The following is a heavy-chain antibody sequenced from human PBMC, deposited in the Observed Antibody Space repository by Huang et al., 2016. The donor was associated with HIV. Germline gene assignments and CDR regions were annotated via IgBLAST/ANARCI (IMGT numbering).Heavy chain of an antibody. J-gene: IGHJ4*02. CDR3: ARAEVLVTAVPFDH. V-gene: IGHV5-51*03. CDR1: GYSFTNYW. Sequence: EVQLVQSEAEVKKPGESLKISCRGSGYSFTNYWIGWVRQRPGEGLEWMGVIYPADSDTRYSPSFQGQVTFSADKSTRTADLQWSSLQASDTAIYYCARAEVLVTAVPFDHWGQGTLVTVSS. CDR2: IYPADSDT. D-gene: IGHD2-21*02.